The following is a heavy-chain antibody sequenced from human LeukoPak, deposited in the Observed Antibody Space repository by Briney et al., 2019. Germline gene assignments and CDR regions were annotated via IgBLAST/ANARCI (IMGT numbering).Heavy chain of an antibody. CDR2: FDPEDGET. Sequence: ASVKVSCKTSGYTFSDYYIHWIRQAPGQGLEWMGGFDPEDGETIYAQKFQGRVTMTEDTSTDTAYMELSSLRSEDTAVYYCASKPTGYCSGGSCLLHQFDYWGQGTLVTVSS. V-gene: IGHV1-24*01. D-gene: IGHD2-15*01. J-gene: IGHJ4*02. CDR1: GYTFSDYY. CDR3: ASKPTGYCSGGSCLLHQFDY.